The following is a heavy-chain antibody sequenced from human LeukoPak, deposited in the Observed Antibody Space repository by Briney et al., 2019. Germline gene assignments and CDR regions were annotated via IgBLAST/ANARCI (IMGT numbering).Heavy chain of an antibody. D-gene: IGHD5-18*01. J-gene: IGHJ1*01. V-gene: IGHV5-51*01. CDR1: GYIFSNYW. Sequence: GESLKISCKGSGYIFSNYWIAWVRQMPGKGLEWLGIIYPGGSDTRYSPSFQGQVTISADKSTSTAYLQWSSLKASDTAMYYCARRADTAVYFLQWGQGTLVTVSS. CDR2: IYPGGSDT. CDR3: ARRADTAVYFLQ.